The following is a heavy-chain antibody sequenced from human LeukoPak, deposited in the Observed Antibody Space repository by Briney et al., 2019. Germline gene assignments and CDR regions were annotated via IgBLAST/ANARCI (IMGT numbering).Heavy chain of an antibody. CDR2: IYNGGST. Sequence: PSETLSLTCTVSGGSVSSNYWNWIQQPAGKGLEWIGRIYNGGSTNYNPSLESRITISLDRSKNQFSLKLTSVTAADTAVYYCANSIALDFEYWGQGTLVTVSS. CDR3: ANSIALDFEY. V-gene: IGHV4-4*07. J-gene: IGHJ4*02. D-gene: IGHD6-13*01. CDR1: GGSVSSNY.